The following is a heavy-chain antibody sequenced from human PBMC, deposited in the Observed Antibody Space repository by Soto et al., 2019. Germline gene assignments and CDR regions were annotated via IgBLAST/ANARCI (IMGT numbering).Heavy chain of an antibody. D-gene: IGHD3-10*01. CDR2: INPSGGST. CDR1: GYTFTSYY. V-gene: IGHV1-46*01. J-gene: IGHJ6*02. Sequence: ASAKVCCKASGYTFTSYYMHWVRQAPGQGLEWMGIINPSGGSTSYAQKFQGRVTMTRDTSTSTVYMELSSLRSEDTAVYYCARGITMVRGVSLIYYYYYGMDVWGQGTTVTVSS. CDR3: ARGITMVRGVSLIYYYYYGMDV.